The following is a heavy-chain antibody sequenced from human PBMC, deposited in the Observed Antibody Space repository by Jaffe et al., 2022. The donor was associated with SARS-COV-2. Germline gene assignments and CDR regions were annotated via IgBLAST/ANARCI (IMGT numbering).Heavy chain of an antibody. CDR3: ARVILGYCHDFMCHVRPKTPNYYMDV. D-gene: IGHD2-15*01. V-gene: IGHV3-53*02. CDR2: LYSDENT. CDR1: GFAISNNY. J-gene: IGHJ6*03. Sequence: EVHLVETGGDLIQPGGSLRLSCAASGFAISNNYMGWIRQAPGRGLEWVSVLYSDENTYSAASVKGRFTISRDSSKNTLDLQMNSLRAEDTAVYYCARVILGYCHDFMCHVRPKTPNYYMDVWGKGTTVTVSS.